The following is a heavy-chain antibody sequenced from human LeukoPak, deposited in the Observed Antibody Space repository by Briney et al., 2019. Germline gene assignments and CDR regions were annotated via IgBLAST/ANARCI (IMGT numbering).Heavy chain of an antibody. CDR2: ISYDGSNK. CDR1: GFTFSSYS. Sequence: GGSLRLSCAASGFTFSSYSMNWVRQAPGKGLEWVAVISYDGSNKYYADSVKGRFTISRDNSKNTLYLQMNSLRAEDTAVYYCARPSGYSAFYFDYWGQGTLVTVSS. J-gene: IGHJ4*02. CDR3: ARPSGYSAFYFDY. D-gene: IGHD3-3*01. V-gene: IGHV3-30*03.